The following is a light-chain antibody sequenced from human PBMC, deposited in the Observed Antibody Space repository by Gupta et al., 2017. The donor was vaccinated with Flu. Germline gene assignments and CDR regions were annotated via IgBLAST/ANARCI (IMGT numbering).Light chain of an antibody. CDR1: SSNIGTNT. CDR3: AAWDDTLNGWV. Sequence: QSVLTQPPSASGTPGQRVTISCSGSSSNIGTNTVNWYQQLPGTAPKRLIYSNNQRPPGVPDRFSGSKSGTSASLAISGLQSGDEADYCCAAWDDTLNGWVFGGGTKLTGL. CDR2: SNN. J-gene: IGLJ3*02. V-gene: IGLV1-44*01.